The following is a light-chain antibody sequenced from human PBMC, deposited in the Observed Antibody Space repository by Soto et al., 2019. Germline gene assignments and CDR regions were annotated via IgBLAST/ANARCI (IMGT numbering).Light chain of an antibody. Sequence: QSALTQPASVSGSPGQSITISCTGTSSDVGGYNSVSWYQQQPGKAPKLMIYEVSNRPSGVSNRFSGSKSGNTASLAISGVQAEDEADYYCSSYTSSSTVFGGGTKLTVL. CDR1: SSDVGGYNS. V-gene: IGLV2-14*01. J-gene: IGLJ2*01. CDR2: EVS. CDR3: SSYTSSSTV.